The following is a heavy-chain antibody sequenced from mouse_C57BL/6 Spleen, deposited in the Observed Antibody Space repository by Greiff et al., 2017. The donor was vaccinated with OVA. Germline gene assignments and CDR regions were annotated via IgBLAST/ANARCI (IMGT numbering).Heavy chain of an antibody. J-gene: IGHJ3*01. CDR1: GFTITDYY. CDR3: ATEGRAWFAY. Sequence: VQLQQSGAELVRPGASVKLSCTASGFTITDYYMHWVKQRPEQGLEWIGRIDPEDGDTEYAPKFKGKATMTADTSSNTAYLQLSSLTSEDTAVYYCATEGRAWFAYWGQGTLVTVSA. V-gene: IGHV14-1*01. CDR2: IDPEDGDT. D-gene: IGHD3-3*01.